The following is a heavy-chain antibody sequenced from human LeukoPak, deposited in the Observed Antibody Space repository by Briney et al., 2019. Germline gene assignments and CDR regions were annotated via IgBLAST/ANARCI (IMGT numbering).Heavy chain of an antibody. J-gene: IGHJ6*03. V-gene: IGHV1-2*02. CDR3: ARLKVRYDFWSGYYNHYYYYMDV. D-gene: IGHD3-3*01. CDR1: GYTFTSYY. CDR2: INPNSGGT. Sequence: ASVKVSCKASGYTFTSYYMHWVRQAPGQGLEWMGWINPNSGGTNYAQKFQGRVTMTRDTSISTAYMELSRLRSDDTAVYYCARLKVRYDFWSGYYNHYYYYMDVWGKGTTVTVSS.